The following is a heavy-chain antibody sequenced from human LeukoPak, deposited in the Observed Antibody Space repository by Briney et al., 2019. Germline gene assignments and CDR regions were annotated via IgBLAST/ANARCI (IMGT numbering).Heavy chain of an antibody. CDR3: AKGSSWYGRFDY. CDR2: INPDDGST. D-gene: IGHD6-13*01. J-gene: IGHJ4*02. V-gene: IGHV3-74*01. Sequence: PGGSLRLSCTASGFTFRKYWLHWVRQAPGKGLVWVSRINPDDGSTSYADSVKGRFTISRDSAKSTLYLQMNSLRAEDTALYYCAKGSSWYGRFDYWGQGTLVTVSS. CDR1: GFTFRKYW.